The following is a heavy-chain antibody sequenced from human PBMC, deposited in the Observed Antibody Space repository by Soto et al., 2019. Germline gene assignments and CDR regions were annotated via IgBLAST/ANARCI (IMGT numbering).Heavy chain of an antibody. CDR1: GSALSGYW. CDR3: ARWESGDWYLGI. D-gene: IGHD2-21*02. Sequence: EVQLVESGGGLVQPGGSLRLSCAASGSALSGYWMTWVRQAPGKGLEWVASINPDGTLKYYVDSVKGRFTISRDNADNSLFLQMISLRVEDTAVYYCARWESGDWYLGIWGQGTLVTVSS. CDR2: INPDGTLK. J-gene: IGHJ4*02. V-gene: IGHV3-7*03.